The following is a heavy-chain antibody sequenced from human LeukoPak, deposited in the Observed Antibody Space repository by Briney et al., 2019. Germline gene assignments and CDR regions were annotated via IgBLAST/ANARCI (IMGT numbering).Heavy chain of an antibody. CDR1: GVTFSSYS. CDR2: ISSGGSNI. D-gene: IGHD2-2*01. CDR3: ARDIKGQYQDAFDI. Sequence: GGSLRLSCAASGVTFSSYSMNWVRQAPGKGLEWVSYISSGGSNIKYADSVKGRFTISRGNAENSVYLQMNSLRAEDTAVYYCARDIKGQYQDAFDIWGQGTMVTVSS. V-gene: IGHV3-48*04. J-gene: IGHJ3*02.